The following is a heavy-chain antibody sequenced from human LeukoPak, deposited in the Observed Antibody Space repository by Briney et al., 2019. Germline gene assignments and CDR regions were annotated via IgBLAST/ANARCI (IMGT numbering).Heavy chain of an antibody. J-gene: IGHJ4*02. D-gene: IGHD2-15*01. Sequence: SETLSLTCTVSGGSISSYYWSWIRQPPGKGLEWIGYIYYSGSTNYNPSLKSRVTISVDTSKNQFSLKLSSVTAADTAVYYCARDPYGSGGSCYSDYWGQGTLVTVSS. CDR2: IYYSGST. V-gene: IGHV4-59*01. CDR3: ARDPYGSGGSCYSDY. CDR1: GGSISSYY.